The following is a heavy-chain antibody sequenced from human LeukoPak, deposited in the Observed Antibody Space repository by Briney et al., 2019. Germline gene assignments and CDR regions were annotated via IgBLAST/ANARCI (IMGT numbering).Heavy chain of an antibody. Sequence: SETLSLTCAVSGGSISSYYWSWIRQPPGKGLEWIGYVSYSGSTNYNPSLKSRVTISVDTSKNQFSLKLNSVTAADTAVYYCARGINDSSGYWFSVYYYYMDVWGKGTTVTISS. V-gene: IGHV4-59*01. CDR1: GGSISSYY. D-gene: IGHD3-22*01. J-gene: IGHJ6*03. CDR3: ARGINDSSGYWFSVYYYYMDV. CDR2: VSYSGST.